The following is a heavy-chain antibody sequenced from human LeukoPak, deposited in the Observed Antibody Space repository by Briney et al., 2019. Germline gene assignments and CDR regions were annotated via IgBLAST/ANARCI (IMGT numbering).Heavy chain of an antibody. CDR2: ISSSSSYI. J-gene: IGHJ4*02. CDR1: GFNFSCYS. D-gene: IGHD6-13*01. V-gene: IGHV3-21*01. CDR3: ARAVAAAGSDFDN. Sequence: GGSLTLSCSASGFNFSCYSMMWVRQAPGKGLEWVSSISSSSSYIYYADSVKCRFTISRDNDKNSLYLQMNSLRAEDTAVYYCARAVAAAGSDFDNWGQGTLVTVSS.